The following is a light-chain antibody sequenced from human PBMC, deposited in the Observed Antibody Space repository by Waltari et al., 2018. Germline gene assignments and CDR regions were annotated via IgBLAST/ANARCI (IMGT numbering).Light chain of an antibody. CDR1: QSIGSY. Sequence: IVLTQSPATLSLSPGERATLYSRASQSIGSYLAWSQHRPGQPPRLLIYDVSKRATGIPARFSGRGSGTDFTLTISSLEPEDFAVYYCQQRSGDWWTFGQGTKVEIK. CDR2: DVS. V-gene: IGKV3-11*01. CDR3: QQRSGDWWT. J-gene: IGKJ1*01.